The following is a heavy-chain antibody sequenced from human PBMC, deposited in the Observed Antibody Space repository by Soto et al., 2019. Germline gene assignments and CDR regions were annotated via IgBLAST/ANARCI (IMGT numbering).Heavy chain of an antibody. Sequence: SETLSLTCTVSGGSISSSSCYWGWIRQPPGKGLEWIGSIYYSGSTYYNPSLKSRVTISVDTSKNQFSLKLSSVTAADTAVYYCARFDSGGGFDYWGQGTLVTVSS. CDR1: GGSISSSSCY. CDR2: IYYSGST. CDR3: ARFDSGGGFDY. V-gene: IGHV4-39*01. J-gene: IGHJ4*02. D-gene: IGHD2-15*01.